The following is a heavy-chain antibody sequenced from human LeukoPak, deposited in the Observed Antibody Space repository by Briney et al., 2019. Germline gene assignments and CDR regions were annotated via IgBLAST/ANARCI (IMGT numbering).Heavy chain of an antibody. J-gene: IGHJ4*02. CDR1: VFTSRIHW. V-gene: IGHV3-74*01. CDR2: SNGEGGSK. D-gene: IGHD1-26*01. Sequence: GGSLRLSSAASVFTSRIHWIHSVRQVPRGGRGWLSNSNGEGGSKGYADYVKGRFTVSRDNAKNTLYVHMNSLRAEDTAVYYCASGEVGATPIDYWGQGTLVTVSS. CDR3: ASGEVGATPIDY.